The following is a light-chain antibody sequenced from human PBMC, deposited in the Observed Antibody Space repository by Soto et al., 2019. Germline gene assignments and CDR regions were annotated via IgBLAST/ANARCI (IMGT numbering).Light chain of an antibody. V-gene: IGLV2-14*01. CDR3: SSHTSSRTFV. Sequence: QSVLTQPASVSGSPGQSMTISCTGSSTDVGGYNYVSWYQQHPGKAPQLMISEVSKRPSGVSDRFSGSKSGNTASLTISGLQAEDEADYYCSSHTSSRTFVFGTGTKVTVL. CDR2: EVS. CDR1: STDVGGYNY. J-gene: IGLJ1*01.